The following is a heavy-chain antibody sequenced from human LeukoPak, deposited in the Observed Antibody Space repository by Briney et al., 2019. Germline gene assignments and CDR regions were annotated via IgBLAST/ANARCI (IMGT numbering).Heavy chain of an antibody. V-gene: IGHV4-39*01. J-gene: IGHJ3*02. CDR3: ATLYGSSAGTFDI. CDR2: IYYSGST. Sequence: SETLSLTCIVSGGSLSSSSYYWGWIRQPPGKGLEWIGSIYYSGSTYYNPSLKSRVTISVDSSKNQFSLKLSSVTAVDTAVFYCATLYGSSAGTFDIWGQGTMVTVSS. D-gene: IGHD6-6*01. CDR1: GGSLSSSSYY.